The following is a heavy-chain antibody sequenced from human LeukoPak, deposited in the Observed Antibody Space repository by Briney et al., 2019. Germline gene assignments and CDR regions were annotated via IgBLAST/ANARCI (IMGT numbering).Heavy chain of an antibody. CDR2: VYYSGST. CDR1: GGSISSLSYY. V-gene: IGHV4-39*01. Sequence: PSETLSLTCTVSGGSISSLSYYWGWIRQPPGEGLEWIGSVYYSGSTYYNPSLKSRVTISVDTSKNQFFLKVSSVTAADTAVFYCARRPLGGYGYFDYWGQGTLVTVSS. J-gene: IGHJ4*02. D-gene: IGHD5-12*01. CDR3: ARRPLGGYGYFDY.